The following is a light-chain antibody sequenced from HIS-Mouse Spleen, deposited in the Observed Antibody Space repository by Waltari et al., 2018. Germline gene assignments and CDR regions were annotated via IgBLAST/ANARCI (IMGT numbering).Light chain of an antibody. CDR1: QCISSY. V-gene: IGKV1-8*01. Sequence: IRMTQSPSSRSASTGDRVTLTCRASQCISSYLALYQQEPGKSPKLLIYAASTLQSGVPSRFSGSGSGTDFTLTISCLQSEDFATYYCQQYYSYPPWTFGQGTKVEIK. CDR3: QQYYSYPPWT. J-gene: IGKJ1*01. CDR2: AAS.